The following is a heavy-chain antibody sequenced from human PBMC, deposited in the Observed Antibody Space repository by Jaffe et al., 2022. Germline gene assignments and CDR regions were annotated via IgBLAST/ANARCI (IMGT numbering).Heavy chain of an antibody. CDR2: ISYDGSRQ. V-gene: IGHV3-30*18. CDR1: GFTFSSHA. Sequence: QVQLVESGGAVVQPGRSLRLSCAASGFTFSSHAMHWVRQAPGEGLEWVATISYDGSRQYYADSAKGRFTISRDNSKSTLYLQMNSLKGEDTAMYYCAKDLPRRTSPTVTTGGFDYWGQGALVTVSS. J-gene: IGHJ4*02. D-gene: IGHD4-17*01. CDR3: AKDLPRRTSPTVTTGGFDY.